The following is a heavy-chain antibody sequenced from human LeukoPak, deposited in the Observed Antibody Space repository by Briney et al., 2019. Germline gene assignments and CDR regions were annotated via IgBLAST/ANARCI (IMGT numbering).Heavy chain of an antibody. CDR2: IYTTGST. Sequence: SETLSLTCTVSGGSISSYYWSWIRQPPGKGLEWIGYIYTTGSTNYNPSLKGRVTISVDTSKNQFSLKLSSVTAPDTAVYYCARHPGPYNWNYGFFDYWGQGTLVTVSS. D-gene: IGHD1-7*01. CDR3: ARHPGPYNWNYGFFDY. V-gene: IGHV4-4*09. J-gene: IGHJ4*02. CDR1: GGSISSYY.